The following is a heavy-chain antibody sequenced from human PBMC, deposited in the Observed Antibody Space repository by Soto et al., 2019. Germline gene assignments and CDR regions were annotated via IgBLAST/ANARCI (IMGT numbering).Heavy chain of an antibody. CDR2: TYYSGNT. V-gene: IGHV4-39*01. D-gene: IGHD2-2*02. J-gene: IGHJ6*01. Sequence: TVSAGSMTKNSHYWGWIRQPPGKGLEWIATTYYSGNTYYNPSLKSRVTISVDTSNNQFSLKLSSVTAADTAVYYCARHRLYTISSGSFGMDVWGQGTTVT. CDR3: ARHRLYTISSGSFGMDV. CDR1: AGSMTKNSHY.